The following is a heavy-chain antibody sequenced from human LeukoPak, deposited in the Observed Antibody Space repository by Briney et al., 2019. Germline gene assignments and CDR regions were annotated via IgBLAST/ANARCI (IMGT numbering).Heavy chain of an antibody. CDR1: GFTVSSNY. Sequence: QPGGSLRLSCAASGFTVSSNYMSWIRQAPGKGLEWVSVIYSGGSTYYADSVKGRFTISRDNSKNTLYLQMNSLRAEDTAVYYCARDLDRDFDYWGQGTLVTVSS. CDR2: IYSGGST. V-gene: IGHV3-66*02. J-gene: IGHJ4*02. D-gene: IGHD3-10*01. CDR3: ARDLDRDFDY.